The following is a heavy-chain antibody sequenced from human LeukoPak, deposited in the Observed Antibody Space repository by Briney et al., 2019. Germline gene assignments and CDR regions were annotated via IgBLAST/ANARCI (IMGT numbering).Heavy chain of an antibody. CDR3: ARGRTFSSSWYRSDYYYMDV. CDR2: MNPNSGNT. Sequence: GASVKVSCKASGYTFTSYDINWVRQATGQGLEWMGWMNPNSGNTGYAQKFQGRVTITRNTSISTAYMELSSLRSEDTAVYYCARGRTFSSSWYRSDYYYMDVWGKGTTVTVSS. CDR1: GYTFTSYD. V-gene: IGHV1-8*03. J-gene: IGHJ6*03. D-gene: IGHD6-13*01.